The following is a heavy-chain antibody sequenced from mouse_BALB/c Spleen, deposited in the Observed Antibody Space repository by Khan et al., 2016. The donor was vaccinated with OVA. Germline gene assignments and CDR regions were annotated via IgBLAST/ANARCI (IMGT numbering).Heavy chain of an antibody. V-gene: IGHV9-3-1*01. CDR2: INTYTGEP. CDR3: ARMKPYWYFDV. J-gene: IGHJ1*01. Sequence: QIQLVQSGPELKKPGETVKISCKASGYTFTNYGMNWVKQAPGKGLKWMGWINTYTGEPTYADDFRGRFAFSLETSASTASLQINNLKNEDTATYFCARMKPYWYFDVWGAGTMVTVSS. CDR1: GYTFTNYG.